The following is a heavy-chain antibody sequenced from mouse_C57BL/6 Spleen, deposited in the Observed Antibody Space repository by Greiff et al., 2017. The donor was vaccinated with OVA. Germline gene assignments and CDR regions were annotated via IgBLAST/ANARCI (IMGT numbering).Heavy chain of an antibody. CDR3: GYGSSYWYFDV. D-gene: IGHD1-1*01. Sequence: VQLQQPGAELVKPGASVKLSCKASGYTFTSYWMHWVKQRPGQGLEWIGMIHPNSGSTNYNEKFKSKATLTVDKSSSTAYMQLSSLTSEDSAVYYCGYGSSYWYFDVWGTGTTVTVSS. CDR2: IHPNSGST. J-gene: IGHJ1*03. CDR1: GYTFTSYW. V-gene: IGHV1-64*01.